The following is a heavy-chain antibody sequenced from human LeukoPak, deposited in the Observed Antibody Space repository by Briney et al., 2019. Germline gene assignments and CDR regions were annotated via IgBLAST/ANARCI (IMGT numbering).Heavy chain of an antibody. CDR1: GFTSSSYW. V-gene: IGHV3-7*01. CDR3: ARGKGLDV. CDR2: IKQDGSEK. J-gene: IGHJ6*02. Sequence: GGSLRLSCAASGFTSSSYWMSWVRQAPEKGLEWVANIKQDGSEKYYVDSVKGRFTISRDNAKNSLYLQMNSPRAEDTAVYYCARGKGLDVWGQGTTVTVSS.